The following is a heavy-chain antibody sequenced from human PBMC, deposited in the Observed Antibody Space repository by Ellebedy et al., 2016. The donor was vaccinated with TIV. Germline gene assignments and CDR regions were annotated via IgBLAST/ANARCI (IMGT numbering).Heavy chain of an antibody. CDR1: GFTFSSYW. D-gene: IGHD3-16*01. V-gene: IGHV3-74*01. CDR3: SSVAGGRFDF. J-gene: IGHJ4*02. Sequence: GESLKISCAASGFTFSSYWMHWVRQAPGKGLVWVSRINSDGSSTSYADSVKGRFTISIDNAKKTLYLQMNSLRAEDTALYYCSSVAGGRFDFWGQGTLVTVSS. CDR2: INSDGSST.